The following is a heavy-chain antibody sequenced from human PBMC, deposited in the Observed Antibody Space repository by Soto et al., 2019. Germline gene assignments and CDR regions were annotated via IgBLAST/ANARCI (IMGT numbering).Heavy chain of an antibody. Sequence: LRLSCAASGFTFSSYDMHWVRQATGKGLAWVSAIGTAGDPYYQGSVKGRFTISRENAKNSLYLQMNSLRAGDTAVYYCARGGTMVRGVPAWGMDVWGQGTTVTVSS. CDR3: ARGGTMVRGVPAWGMDV. CDR1: GFTFSSYD. J-gene: IGHJ6*02. D-gene: IGHD3-10*01. V-gene: IGHV3-13*05. CDR2: IGTAGDP.